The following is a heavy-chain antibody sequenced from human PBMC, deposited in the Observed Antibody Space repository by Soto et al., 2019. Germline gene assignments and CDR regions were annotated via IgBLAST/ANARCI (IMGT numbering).Heavy chain of an antibody. D-gene: IGHD7-27*01. CDR1: GFTFSNAW. V-gene: IGHV3-15*01. Sequence: GGSLRLSCAASGFTFSNAWMSLVRQAPGKGLEWVGRIKSKTDVGTTDYAAPVKDRFAISRDDSKNTLYLQMNSLKTEDTAVYYCSTEGVTGGDYWGQGARVTVSS. J-gene: IGHJ4*02. CDR3: STEGVTGGDY. CDR2: IKSKTDVGTT.